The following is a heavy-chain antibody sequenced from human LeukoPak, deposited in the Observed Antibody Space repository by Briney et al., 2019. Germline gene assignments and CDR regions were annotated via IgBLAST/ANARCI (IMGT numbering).Heavy chain of an antibody. V-gene: IGHV4-59*01. CDR3: ARATYYDILTDYLFDY. D-gene: IGHD3-9*01. CDR1: GGSISSYY. J-gene: IGHJ4*02. CDR2: IYYSGST. Sequence: SETLSLTCTVSGGSISSYYWSWIRQPPGKGLEWIGYIYYSGSTNYNPSLKSRVTISVDTSKNQFSLKLSSVTAADTAVYCCARATYYDILTDYLFDYWGQGTLVTVSS.